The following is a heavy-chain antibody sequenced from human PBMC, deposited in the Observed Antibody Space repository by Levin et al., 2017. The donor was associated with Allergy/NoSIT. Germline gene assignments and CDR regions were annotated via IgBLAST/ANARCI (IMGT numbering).Heavy chain of an antibody. J-gene: IGHJ4*02. V-gene: IGHV3-30*18. CDR3: AKVPGDYDVLTGFHFDY. CDR1: GFTFKSYS. Sequence: GESLKISCAASGFTFKSYSMHWVRQAPGKGLDWVAVISHDGSRKYYADSVRGRFTISRDNSKSTFFLQMNSLRPDDTAVYYCAKVPGDYDVLTGFHFDYWGQGTLVTVSS. D-gene: IGHD3-9*01. CDR2: ISHDGSRK.